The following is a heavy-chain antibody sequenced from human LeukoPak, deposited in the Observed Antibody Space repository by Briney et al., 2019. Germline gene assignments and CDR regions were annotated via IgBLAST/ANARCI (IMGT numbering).Heavy chain of an antibody. CDR2: ICSSSSYI. Sequence: GGSLRLSCAASGFTFSNAWMRWVRQAPGKGLEWVSFICSSSSYIYYADSMKGRFTISRDNAKNTLYLQMNSLRAEDTAVYYWAREPSIGLQDIWGQGTMATVS. J-gene: IGHJ3*02. CDR1: GFTFSNAW. V-gene: IGHV3-21*01. CDR3: AREPSIGLQDI. D-gene: IGHD3-16*01.